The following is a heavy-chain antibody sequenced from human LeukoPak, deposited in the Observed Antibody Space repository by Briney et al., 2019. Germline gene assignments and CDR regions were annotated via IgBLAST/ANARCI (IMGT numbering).Heavy chain of an antibody. J-gene: IGHJ6*03. CDR3: ARHLPDILTGYVGRGPYYYMDV. D-gene: IGHD3-9*01. CDR2: IYPGDSDT. V-gene: IGHV5-51*01. Sequence: GESLKISCKGSGYSFTSYWIGWVRQMPGKGLEWMGIIYPGDSDTRYSPSFQGQVTISADKSISTAYLQWSSLKASDTAMYYCARHLPDILTGYVGRGPYYYMDVWGKGTTVTVSS. CDR1: GYSFTSYW.